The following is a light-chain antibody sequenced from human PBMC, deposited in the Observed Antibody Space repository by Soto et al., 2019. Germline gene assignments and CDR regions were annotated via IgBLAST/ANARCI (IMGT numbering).Light chain of an antibody. CDR2: KAS. CDR1: QTISSW. CDR3: QHYNSYSDA. V-gene: IGKV1-5*03. Sequence: DIQMTQSPSTLSGSVGDRVTITCRASQTISSWLAWYQQKPGKAPKLLIYKASNLKSGVPSRFSGSGSGTEFTLTISSLQPEDFATYYCQHYNSYSDAFGQGTKVELK. J-gene: IGKJ1*01.